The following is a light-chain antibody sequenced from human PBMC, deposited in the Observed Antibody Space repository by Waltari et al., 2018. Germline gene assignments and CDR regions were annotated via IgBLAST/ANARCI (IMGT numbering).Light chain of an antibody. J-gene: IGKJ1*01. CDR2: DAS. V-gene: IGKV3-20*01. CDR3: QQYGTSPQT. Sequence: EIVLTQSPGTLSLSPGEGATLSCRASQIVPNTYLAWYLQKPGQPPRHLIPDASRGATGIPDRIRGSGSGTDFTLTITRLEPEDFAVYYCQQYGTSPQTFGQGTRVEIK. CDR1: QIVPNTY.